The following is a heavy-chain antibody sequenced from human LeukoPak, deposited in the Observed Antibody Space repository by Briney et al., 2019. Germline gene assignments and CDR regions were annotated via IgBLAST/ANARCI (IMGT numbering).Heavy chain of an antibody. Sequence: ASVKVSCKASGYTFTSYGISWVRQAPGQGLEWMGWISACNGNTNYAQKLQGRVTMTTDTSTSTAYMELRSLRSDDTAVYYCARDRYYYDFWSGYYTLFDYWGQGTLVTVSS. J-gene: IGHJ4*02. CDR2: ISACNGNT. V-gene: IGHV1-18*01. CDR1: GYTFTSYG. CDR3: ARDRYYYDFWSGYYTLFDY. D-gene: IGHD3-3*01.